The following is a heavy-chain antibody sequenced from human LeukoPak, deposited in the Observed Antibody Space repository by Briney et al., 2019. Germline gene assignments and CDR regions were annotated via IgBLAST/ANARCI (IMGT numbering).Heavy chain of an antibody. Sequence: PGRSLTLSCAASGFTFDDYALHWVRQAPGKGLEWVSGISWNSGNIDYADSVKGRFTISRDNAKNSLYLQMNSLRTEDTAFYYCAKDNSGFNWNDLLPDAFDVWGHGTMVTVSS. J-gene: IGHJ3*01. CDR2: ISWNSGNI. CDR3: AKDNSGFNWNDLLPDAFDV. V-gene: IGHV3-9*01. CDR1: GFTFDDYA. D-gene: IGHD1-1*01.